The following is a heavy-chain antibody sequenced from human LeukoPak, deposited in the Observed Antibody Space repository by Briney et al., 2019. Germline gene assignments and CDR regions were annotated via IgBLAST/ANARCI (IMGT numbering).Heavy chain of an antibody. J-gene: IGHJ4*02. Sequence: PGGSLRLSCAASGFTYSDYSMNWVRQAPGKGLEWVSYISSSSRTIYYTDSVKGRFTISRDNSKNTLYLQMNSLRADDTAVYYCAKSGYNRFDYWGQGTLVTVSS. CDR1: GFTYSDYS. V-gene: IGHV3-48*01. CDR3: AKSGYNRFDY. CDR2: ISSSSRTI. D-gene: IGHD5-24*01.